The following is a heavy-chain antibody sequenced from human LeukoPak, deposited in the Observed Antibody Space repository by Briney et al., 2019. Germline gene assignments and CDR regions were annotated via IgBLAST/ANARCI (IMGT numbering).Heavy chain of an antibody. CDR3: AKQSYSSDFDY. Sequence: GGSLRLSCAASGFTFTTYAMSWVRQAPGKGLEWVSAISGSGGSTYYAHSVKGRFTISRDNSTNTLFLQMNGLRAEDTAVYYCAKQSYSSDFDYWGQGTLVTVSS. CDR2: ISGSGGST. V-gene: IGHV3-23*01. CDR1: GFTFTTYA. J-gene: IGHJ4*02. D-gene: IGHD1-26*01.